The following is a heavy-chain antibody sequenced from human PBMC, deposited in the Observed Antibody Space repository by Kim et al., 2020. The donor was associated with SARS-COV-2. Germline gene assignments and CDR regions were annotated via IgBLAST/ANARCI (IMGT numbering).Heavy chain of an antibody. CDR3: ARGFVRDGFDV. J-gene: IGHJ6*02. CDR1: RFTFNNYS. D-gene: IGHD3-10*01. CDR2: ISSDGSIT. V-gene: IGHV3-74*01. Sequence: GGSLRLSCAVSRFTFNNYSINWVRHAPGKGLVWVSRISSDGSITNYADSVKGRFTMSRDNAENTLYLQMNSLRAEDTAVYYCARGFVRDGFDVWGQGTTVTVSS.